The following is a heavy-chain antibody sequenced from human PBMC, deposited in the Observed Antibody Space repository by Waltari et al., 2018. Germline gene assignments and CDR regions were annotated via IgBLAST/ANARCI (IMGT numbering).Heavy chain of an antibody. V-gene: IGHV4-30-4*08. CDR3: ARSAPTDAGGYYYMDV. CDR1: GGSISSGDYY. J-gene: IGHJ6*03. Sequence: QVQLQQWGAGLLKPSETLSLTCAVYGGSISSGDYYWSWIRQPPGKGLEWIGYIYYSGSTYYNPSLKSRVTISVDTSKNQFSLKLSSVTAADTAVYYCARSAPTDAGGYYYMDVWGKGTTVTVSS. CDR2: IYYSGST. D-gene: IGHD3-16*01.